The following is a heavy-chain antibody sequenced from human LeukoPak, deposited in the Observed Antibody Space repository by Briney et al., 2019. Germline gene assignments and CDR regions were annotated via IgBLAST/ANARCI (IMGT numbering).Heavy chain of an antibody. Sequence: ASVKVSCKASGYTFTGYYMHWVRQAPGQGLEWMGWINPNSGGTNYAQKFQGGVTMTRDTSISTAYMELSRLRSDDTAVYYCARGDTTIFGVVIPNRFDYWGQGTLVTVSS. D-gene: IGHD3-3*01. V-gene: IGHV1-2*02. CDR2: INPNSGGT. CDR3: ARGDTTIFGVVIPNRFDY. J-gene: IGHJ4*02. CDR1: GYTFTGYY.